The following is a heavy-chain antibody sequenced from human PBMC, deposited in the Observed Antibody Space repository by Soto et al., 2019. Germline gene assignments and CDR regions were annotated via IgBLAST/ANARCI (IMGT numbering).Heavy chain of an antibody. CDR2: VSYDGGYK. Sequence: QVQLVESGGGVVQPGRSLRLSCVASGFTFSSHAMNWVRQAPGKGLEWVVVVSYDGGYKYYADSVKGRFTISRDNSRNTVYLQMNSLRSEDTAVYYCARDHCGCDCYPSGGLDIWGQGTMVTVSS. CDR3: ARDHCGCDCYPSGGLDI. CDR1: GFTFSSHA. J-gene: IGHJ3*02. D-gene: IGHD2-21*02. V-gene: IGHV3-30-3*01.